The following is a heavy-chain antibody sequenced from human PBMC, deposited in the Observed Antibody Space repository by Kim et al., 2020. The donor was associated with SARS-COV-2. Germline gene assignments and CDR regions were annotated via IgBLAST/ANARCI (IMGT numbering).Heavy chain of an antibody. D-gene: IGHD2-2*01. CDR3: ARDHCSDSSCDAFDI. CDR2: IHYNGNT. CDR1: GGSISGYS. V-gene: IGHV4-59*13. J-gene: IGHJ3*02. Sequence: SETLSLTCSVSGGSISGYSWSWIRQPPGKGLEWIGYIHYNGNTDYNPSLESRGSISLDTPKNEFSLSLTSGTAADAAMYYCARDHCSDSSCDAFDICGQG.